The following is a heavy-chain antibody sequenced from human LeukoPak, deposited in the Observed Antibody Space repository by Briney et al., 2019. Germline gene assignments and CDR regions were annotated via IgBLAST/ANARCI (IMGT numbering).Heavy chain of an antibody. CDR3: ARSKVVTAIGSYFDY. Sequence: ASVKVSCKASGYTFTSYGISWVRQAPGQGLEWMGWISAYNGNTNYAQKLQGRVTMTTDTSTSTAYMELRSLRSDDPAVYYRARSKVVTAIGSYFDYWGQGTLVTVSS. J-gene: IGHJ4*02. CDR2: ISAYNGNT. D-gene: IGHD2-21*02. V-gene: IGHV1-18*01. CDR1: GYTFTSYG.